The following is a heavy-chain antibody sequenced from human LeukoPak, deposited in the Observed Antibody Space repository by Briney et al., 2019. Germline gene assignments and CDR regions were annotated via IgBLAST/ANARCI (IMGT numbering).Heavy chain of an antibody. D-gene: IGHD5-12*01. Sequence: GGSLRLSCAASGFTFSSYAMSWVRQAPGEGLEWVSHNIVSGGTTYYSDSVKGPFVVSRDPAKNSLYLQMNCLRNEDTATYYCSTWVREPNLSLRGQGTVVTVSS. V-gene: IGHV3-23*01. J-gene: IGHJ1*01. CDR3: STWVREPNLSL. CDR2: NIVSGGTT. CDR1: GFTFSSYA.